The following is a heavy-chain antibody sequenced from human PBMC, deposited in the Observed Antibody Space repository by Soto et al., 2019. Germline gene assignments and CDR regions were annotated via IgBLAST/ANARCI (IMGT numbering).Heavy chain of an antibody. CDR1: GGSNSSSNW. CDR3: GRRQARSYHYYGSGSYPTYYYYGIDV. CDR2: IYHSGST. D-gene: IGHD3-10*01. J-gene: IGHJ6*02. Sequence: SETLSLTCAVSGGSNSSSNWWSWVRPAQGKGLEWIGEIYHSGSTNYNPSLKSRVTISVTKSKNQFSLKLSSVTAADTAVYYCGRRQARSYHYYGSGSYPTYYYYGIDVWGQGNTV. V-gene: IGHV4-4*02.